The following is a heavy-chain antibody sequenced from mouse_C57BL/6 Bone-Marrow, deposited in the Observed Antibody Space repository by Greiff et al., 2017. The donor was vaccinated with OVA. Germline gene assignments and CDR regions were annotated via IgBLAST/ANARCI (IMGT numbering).Heavy chain of an antibody. Sequence: EVQLVESGGGLVQPGGSLSLSCAASGFTFTDYYMSWVRQPPGKALEWLGFIRNKANGYTTEYSASVKGRFTISRDNSQSILYLQMNALRAEDSATYYCARPYHYDGLYAMDYWGQGTSVTVSS. D-gene: IGHD2-4*01. J-gene: IGHJ4*01. CDR3: ARPYHYDGLYAMDY. V-gene: IGHV7-3*01. CDR1: GFTFTDYY. CDR2: IRNKANGYTT.